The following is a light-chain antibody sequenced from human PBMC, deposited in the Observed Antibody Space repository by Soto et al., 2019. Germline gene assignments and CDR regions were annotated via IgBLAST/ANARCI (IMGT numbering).Light chain of an antibody. Sequence: QSVLTQPPSVSGTPGQRVTISCSGSSSNIGSNTVNWYQQFPGTAPRLLIYSSYQRPSGVPDRFSGSQSGTSASLAISGLQSDDEADYYCSSYTSTTLVFGGGTKLTVL. V-gene: IGLV1-44*01. J-gene: IGLJ2*01. CDR1: SSNIGSNT. CDR3: SSYTSTTLV. CDR2: SSY.